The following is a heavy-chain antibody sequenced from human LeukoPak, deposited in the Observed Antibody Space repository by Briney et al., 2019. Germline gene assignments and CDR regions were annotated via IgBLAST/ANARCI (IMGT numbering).Heavy chain of an antibody. CDR2: ISSTSAYI. CDR3: ARDPGILLQDYGDYVYGMDV. CDR1: GFALRSYT. Sequence: GGSLRLSCAASGFALRSYTVTWVRQAPGKGLEWVSSISSTSAYIYYAESVKGRFSISRDNVDNVVHLQMSSLTNEDTAVYYCARDPGILLQDYGDYVYGMDVWGQGTTVTVSS. V-gene: IGHV3-21*01. D-gene: IGHD4-17*01. J-gene: IGHJ6*02.